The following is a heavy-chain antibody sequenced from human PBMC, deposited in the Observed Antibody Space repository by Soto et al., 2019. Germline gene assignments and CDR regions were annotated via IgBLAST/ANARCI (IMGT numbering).Heavy chain of an antibody. CDR3: ARDSRTTVTPMDAFDI. D-gene: IGHD4-17*01. V-gene: IGHV4-31*03. Sequence: QVQLQESGPGLVKPSQTLSLTCTVSGGSISSGGYYWSWIRQHPGKGLEWIGYIYYSGSTYYNPSLKSRVTISVDTSKNQFSLKLSSVTAADTAVYYCARDSRTTVTPMDAFDIWGQGTMVTVSS. CDR1: GGSISSGGYY. CDR2: IYYSGST. J-gene: IGHJ3*02.